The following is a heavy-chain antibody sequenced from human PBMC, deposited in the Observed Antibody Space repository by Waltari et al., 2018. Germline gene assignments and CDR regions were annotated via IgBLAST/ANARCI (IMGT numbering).Heavy chain of an antibody. CDR2: INPKNGAT. V-gene: IGHV1-2*02. J-gene: IGHJ5*02. CDR1: GYPFMGHY. D-gene: IGHD6-13*01. CDR3: ARDISNNWYSDNWFDP. Sequence: QVQLVQSGAEVKKSGASVRVSCKSSGYPFMGHYMHWVRQAPGQGLEWMGWINPKNGATKYAQKFQGRVTMTRDTSINTAYMDLSSLKSDDTAVYYCARDISNNWYSDNWFDPWGQGTLVTVSS.